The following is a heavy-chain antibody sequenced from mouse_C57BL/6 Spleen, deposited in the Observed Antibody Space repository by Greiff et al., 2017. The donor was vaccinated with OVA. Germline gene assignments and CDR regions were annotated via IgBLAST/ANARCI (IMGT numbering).Heavy chain of an antibody. CDR3: ARRGENYFDY. V-gene: IGHV1-80*01. CDR1: GYAFSSYW. J-gene: IGHJ2*01. Sequence: QVQLQQSGAELVKPGASVKLSCKASGYAFSSYWMHWVKQRPGKGLEWIGQIYPGDGDTNYNGKFKGKATLTADKSSSTAYMQLSSLTSEDSAVYFCARRGENYFDYWGQGTTLTVSS. CDR2: IYPGDGDT.